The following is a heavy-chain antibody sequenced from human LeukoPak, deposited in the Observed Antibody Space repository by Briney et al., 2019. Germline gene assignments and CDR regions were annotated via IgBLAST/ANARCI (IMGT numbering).Heavy chain of an antibody. D-gene: IGHD3-22*01. CDR3: ARLTPRLYYYDSSGCSPFDY. J-gene: IGHJ4*02. Sequence: PSETLSVTCTVPGGSISSSSYYWGWIRQPPGKRLEWIGSIYYSVSTYYNPSLKSRVTISVATSKNHFSLKLSSVTAADTAVYYCARLTPRLYYYDSSGCSPFDYWGQGTLVTVSS. CDR2: IYYSVST. CDR1: GGSISSSSYY. V-gene: IGHV4-39*02.